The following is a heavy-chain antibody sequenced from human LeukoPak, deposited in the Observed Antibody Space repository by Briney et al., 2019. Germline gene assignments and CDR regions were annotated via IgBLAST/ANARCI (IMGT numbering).Heavy chain of an antibody. J-gene: IGHJ4*02. CDR2: ISSSSTTI. CDR1: GFTFSSYS. Sequence: GGSLRLSCAASGFTFSSYSMNWVREAPGKGLEWVSYISSSSTTIYYADSVKGRFTISRDNAKNSLYLQMNSLRAEDTAVYYCARVLHKRNYDSSAYYGYWGQGTLVTVSS. CDR3: ARVLHKRNYDSSAYYGY. V-gene: IGHV3-48*01. D-gene: IGHD3-22*01.